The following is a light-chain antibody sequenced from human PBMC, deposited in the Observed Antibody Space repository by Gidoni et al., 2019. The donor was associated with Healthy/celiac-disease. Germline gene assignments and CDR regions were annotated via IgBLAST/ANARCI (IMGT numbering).Light chain of an antibody. CDR3: QQYNNWPPYS. CDR2: AAS. CDR1: QSVSSN. Sequence: DIVMTQSPATLSVSPGERATLSCRASQSVSSNLAWYQLKPGQAPRLLIYAASTRATGIPARFSGSGSGTEFTLTISSLQSEDFAVYYCQQYNNWPPYSFGQGTKLEIK. V-gene: IGKV3-15*01. J-gene: IGKJ2*03.